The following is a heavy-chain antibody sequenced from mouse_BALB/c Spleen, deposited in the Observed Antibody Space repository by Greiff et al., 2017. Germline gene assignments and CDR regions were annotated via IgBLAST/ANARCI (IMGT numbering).Heavy chain of an antibody. D-gene: IGHD1-2*01. CDR2: IYPGDGDT. Sequence: VQLQQSGAELARPGASVKLSCKASGYTFTSYWMQWVKQRPGQGLEWIGAIYPGDGDTRYTQKFKGKATLTADKSSSTAYMQLSSLASEDSAVYYCARCSVLRLPYWYFDVWGAGTTVTVSS. V-gene: IGHV1-87*01. J-gene: IGHJ1*01. CDR3: ARCSVLRLPYWYFDV. CDR1: GYTFTSYW.